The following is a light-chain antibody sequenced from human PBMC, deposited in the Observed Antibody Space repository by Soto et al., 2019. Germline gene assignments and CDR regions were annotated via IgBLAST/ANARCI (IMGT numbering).Light chain of an antibody. V-gene: IGKV3-15*01. CDR2: GAS. CDR1: QSVSSS. Sequence: EIVMTQSPATVSFSPLERASLSCRASQSVSSSLAWYQQKPGQAPRLLIYGASTRATGIPARFSGSGSGTEFTLTISSLQSEDFAVYYCQQSNNWRRTFGQGTKVDIK. J-gene: IGKJ1*01. CDR3: QQSNNWRRT.